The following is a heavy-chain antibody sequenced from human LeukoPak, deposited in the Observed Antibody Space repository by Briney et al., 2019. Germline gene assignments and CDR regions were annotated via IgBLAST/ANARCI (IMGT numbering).Heavy chain of an antibody. CDR3: ARSTVTGTFDY. J-gene: IGHJ4*02. CDR2: ISSGGSTI. V-gene: IGHV3-48*03. Sequence: GGSLRLSCAASGFSFSSYEMNWVRQAPGKGLEWISYISSGGSTIDYADSVKGRFTISRDDAKNSLSLQMNSLRAEDTAVYYCARSTVTGTFDYWGQGTLVTVSS. D-gene: IGHD6-19*01. CDR1: GFSFSSYE.